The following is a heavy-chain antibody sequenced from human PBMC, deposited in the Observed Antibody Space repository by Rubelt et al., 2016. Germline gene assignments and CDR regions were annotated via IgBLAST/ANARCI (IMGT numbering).Heavy chain of an antibody. CDR1: GFTFSSYG. CDR3: AKGGNVVVTARLYYFDY. CDR2: IRYDRSNK. V-gene: IGHV3-30*02. Sequence: QVQLVESGGGVVQPGGSLRLSCAASGFTFSSYGMHWVRQAPGKGPECVAFIRYDRSNKYYADSVTGRFTIARDNSKNTLYLQMNSLRAEETAVYYCAKGGNVVVTARLYYFDYWGQGTLVTVSS. D-gene: IGHD2-21*02. J-gene: IGHJ4*02.